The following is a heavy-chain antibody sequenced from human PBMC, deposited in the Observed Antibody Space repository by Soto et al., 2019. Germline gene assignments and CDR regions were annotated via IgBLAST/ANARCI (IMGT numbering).Heavy chain of an antibody. V-gene: IGHV1-3*01. J-gene: IGHJ4*02. CDR2: INAGNGNT. CDR1: GYTFTSYA. Sequence: GASVKVSCKASGYTFTSYAMHWVRQAPGQRLEWMGWINAGNGNTKYSQKFQGRVTITRDTSASTAYMELSSLRSEDTAVYYCARVPNGVYSIDYWGQGTLVTVSS. CDR3: ARVPNGVYSIDY. D-gene: IGHD2-8*01.